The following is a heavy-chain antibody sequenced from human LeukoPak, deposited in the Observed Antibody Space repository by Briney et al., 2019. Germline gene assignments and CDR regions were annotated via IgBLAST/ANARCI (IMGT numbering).Heavy chain of an antibody. D-gene: IGHD3-10*01. J-gene: IGHJ4*02. CDR1: GYSFTSYW. CDR3: ARRGYYGSGSYYNYFDY. V-gene: IGHV5-51*01. Sequence: TGESLKISCKGSGYSFTSYWIGWVRQMPGKGLEWMGIIYPGDSDTRYSPSFQGQVTISADKSTSTAYLQWSSLKASDTAMYYCARRGYYGSGSYYNYFDYWGQGTLVTVSS. CDR2: IYPGDSDT.